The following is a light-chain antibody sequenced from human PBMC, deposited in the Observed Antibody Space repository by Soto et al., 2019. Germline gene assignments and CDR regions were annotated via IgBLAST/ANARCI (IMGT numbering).Light chain of an antibody. CDR3: QQSFSSHLS. V-gene: IGKV1-39*01. Sequence: DIQMTQSPSSLSASLGDRVTITCRASQTISTYVTWYQQKPGKAPKALISDASTLQSGVPSRFSGSGSGTDFTLIISSLQPEYVATYYCQQSFSSHLSFGGGTQVEIK. J-gene: IGKJ4*01. CDR2: DAS. CDR1: QTISTY.